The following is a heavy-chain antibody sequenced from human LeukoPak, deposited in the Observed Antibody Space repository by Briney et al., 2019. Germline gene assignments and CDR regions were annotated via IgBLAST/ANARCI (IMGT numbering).Heavy chain of an antibody. V-gene: IGHV1-18*01. CDR1: GYTFTSYG. CDR3: ARERVTGEYYYGMDV. D-gene: IGHD1-14*01. CDR2: ISAYNGNT. Sequence: RASVKVSCKASGYTFTSYGISWVRQAPGQGLEWMGWISAYNGNTNYAQKLQGRVTMTTDTSTSTAYMELRSLRSDDTAVYYCARERVTGEYYYGMDVWGQGTTVTVSS. J-gene: IGHJ6*02.